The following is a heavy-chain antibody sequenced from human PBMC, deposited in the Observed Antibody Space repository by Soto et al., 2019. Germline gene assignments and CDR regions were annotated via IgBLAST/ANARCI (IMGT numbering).Heavy chain of an antibody. D-gene: IGHD2-15*01. CDR3: AKSPIVVAAGPNNYYYYYYMDV. V-gene: IGHV3-23*01. CDR2: ISGSGGST. CDR1: GFTFSSYA. Sequence: GESLKISCAASGFTFSSYAMSWVRQAPGKGLEWVSAISGSGGSTYYADSVKGRFTISRDNSKNTLYLQMNSLRAEDTAVYYCAKSPIVVAAGPNNYYYYYYMDVWGKGTTVTVSS. J-gene: IGHJ6*03.